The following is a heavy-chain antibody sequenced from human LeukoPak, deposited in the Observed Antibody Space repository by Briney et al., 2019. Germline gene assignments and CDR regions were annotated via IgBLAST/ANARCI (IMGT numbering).Heavy chain of an antibody. J-gene: IGHJ5*02. V-gene: IGHV1-69*04. CDR1: GGTFSSYT. CDR2: IIPILGIA. D-gene: IGHD4-23*01. CDR3: ARDRERWSTYWFDP. Sequence: SVKVSCKASGGTFSSYTISWVRQAPGQGLEWMRRIIPILGIANYAQKFQGRVTITADKSTSTAYMELSSLRSEDTAVYYCARDRERWSTYWFDPWGQGTLVTVSS.